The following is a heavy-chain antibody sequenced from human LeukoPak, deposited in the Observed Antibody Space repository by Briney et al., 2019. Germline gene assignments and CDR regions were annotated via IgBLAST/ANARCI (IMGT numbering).Heavy chain of an antibody. CDR1: GYTFTSYA. J-gene: IGHJ4*02. D-gene: IGHD6-13*01. V-gene: IGHV7-4-1*02. CDR2: INTNTGNP. Sequence: ASVKVSCKASGYTFTSYAMNWVRQAPGQGLEWMGWINTNTGNPTYAHGFTGRFVFSLDTSVSTACLQISSLKAEDTAVYYCARVLYEQQLVGGDFDYWGQGTLVTVSS. CDR3: ARVLYEQQLVGGDFDY.